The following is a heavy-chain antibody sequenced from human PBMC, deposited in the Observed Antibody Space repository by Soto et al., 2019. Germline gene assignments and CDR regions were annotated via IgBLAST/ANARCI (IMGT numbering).Heavy chain of an antibody. CDR1: GFTVSSNY. J-gene: IGHJ4*02. CDR3: ARNYSDSGGGFDY. D-gene: IGHD3-22*01. CDR2: IYSGGST. Sequence: EVQLVESGGGLIQPGGSLRLSCAASGFTVSSNYMSWVRQAPGKGLEWVSVIYSGGSTYYADSVKGRFTISRDNYKNTLYLQMNSLRAEDTAVYYCARNYSDSGGGFDYWGQGTLVTVSS. V-gene: IGHV3-53*01.